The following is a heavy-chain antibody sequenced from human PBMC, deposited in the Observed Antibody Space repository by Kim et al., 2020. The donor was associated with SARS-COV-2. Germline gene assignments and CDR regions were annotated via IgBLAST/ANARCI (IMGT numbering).Heavy chain of an antibody. CDR3: ARSYGQHYGPGTDPYLDY. Sequence: SETLSLTCNVTGGSITSNNYYWGWIRQPPGRGLEWIGSLYYSGNSLYNPSLKSRVTIFVDAAKRQFSLKLTSVTAADTAIYYCARSYGQHYGPGTDPYLDYWGQGILVTVSS. V-gene: IGHV4-39*01. CDR1: GGSITSNNYY. CDR2: LYYSGNS. J-gene: IGHJ4*02. D-gene: IGHD3-10*01.